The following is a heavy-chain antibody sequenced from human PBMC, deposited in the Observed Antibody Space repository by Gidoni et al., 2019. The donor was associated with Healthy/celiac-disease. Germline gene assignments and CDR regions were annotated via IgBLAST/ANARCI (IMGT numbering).Heavy chain of an antibody. D-gene: IGHD6-6*01. Sequence: EVQLLASGGGLVQPGGSLRLYCAASGFTCSSYAMGWVGQAPGRGLVWVSAISGSGGSTYSADSVKCRFTISRDNSKNTLYLQMNSLRAEDTAVYYCAKSPVPVGYYYYGMDVWGQGTTVTVSS. CDR2: ISGSGGST. CDR1: GFTCSSYA. CDR3: AKSPVPVGYYYYGMDV. V-gene: IGHV3-23*01. J-gene: IGHJ6*02.